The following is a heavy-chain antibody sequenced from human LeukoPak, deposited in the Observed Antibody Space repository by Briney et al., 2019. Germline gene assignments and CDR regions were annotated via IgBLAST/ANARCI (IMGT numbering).Heavy chain of an antibody. CDR2: ISYSGNT. J-gene: IGHJ4*02. V-gene: IGHV4-39*01. Sequence: SETLSLTCTVSGGSINSSSNQWGWIRQPPGKGLEWIGSISYSGNTYYKPSLKSRVTVSVDTSKKQFSLKLSSVTAADTAVYFCARIPIVIVPAFFDSWGQGTLVTVSS. CDR3: ARIPIVIVPAFFDS. D-gene: IGHD2-2*01. CDR1: GGSINSSSNQ.